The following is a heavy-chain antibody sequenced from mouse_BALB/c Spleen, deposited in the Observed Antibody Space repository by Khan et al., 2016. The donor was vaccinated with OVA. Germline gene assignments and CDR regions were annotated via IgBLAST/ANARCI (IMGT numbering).Heavy chain of an antibody. J-gene: IGHJ3*01. CDR1: GYTFTNYW. CDR2: IFPGTGTT. V-gene: IGHV1S132*01. D-gene: IGHD2-1*01. Sequence: VQLQESGAELVKPGASVKLSCKTSGYTFTNYWIQWIKQRPGQGLGWIGQIFPGTGTTYYNQNFKGKATLTVDTSSNTAYMHLSSLTSEASAVYFGARGYFGKYEFVYWGQGTLVTVAP. CDR3: ARGYFGKYEFVY.